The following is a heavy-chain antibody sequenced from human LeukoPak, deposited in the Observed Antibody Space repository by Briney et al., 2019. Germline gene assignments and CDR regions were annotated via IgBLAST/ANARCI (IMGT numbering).Heavy chain of an antibody. CDR3: ARIGYVSSSLDF. CDR1: GFTFSGYP. CDR2: ISANGGST. J-gene: IGHJ4*02. V-gene: IGHV3-64*04. D-gene: IGHD6-6*01. Sequence: GGSLRLSCSASGFTFSGYPMHWVRQAPGKGLQYLSAISANGGSTYYADSVKGRFTISRDNPKNSLYLEMDSLRADDTAVYFCARIGYVSSSLDFWGQGALVTVSS.